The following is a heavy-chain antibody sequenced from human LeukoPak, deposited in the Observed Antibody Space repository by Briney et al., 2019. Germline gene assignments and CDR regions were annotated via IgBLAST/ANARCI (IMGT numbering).Heavy chain of an antibody. CDR2: ITGSGRST. D-gene: IGHD3-10*01. CDR3: AKVYGSGSYYNFDY. Sequence: PGGSLRLSCAASGFTFSSYAMSGVRQAPGKGLDWVSTITGSGRSTYYADSVKGRFTVSRDNSKNTLYLQMNSLGAEDTAVYYCAKVYGSGSYYNFDYWGQGTLVTVSS. J-gene: IGHJ4*02. V-gene: IGHV3-23*01. CDR1: GFTFSSYA.